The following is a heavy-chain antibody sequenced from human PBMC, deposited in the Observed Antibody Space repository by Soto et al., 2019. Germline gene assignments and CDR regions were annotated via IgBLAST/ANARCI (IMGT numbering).Heavy chain of an antibody. CDR3: AKAWGSSSWYQGVFY. Sequence: PVGSLRLSCAASGFTFSSYAMSWVRQAPGKGLEWVSAISGSGGSTYYADSVKGRFTISRDNSKNTLYLQMNSLRAEDTAVYYCAKAWGSSSWYQGVFYWGQGTLVTVSS. D-gene: IGHD6-13*01. CDR1: GFTFSSYA. CDR2: ISGSGGST. J-gene: IGHJ4*02. V-gene: IGHV3-23*01.